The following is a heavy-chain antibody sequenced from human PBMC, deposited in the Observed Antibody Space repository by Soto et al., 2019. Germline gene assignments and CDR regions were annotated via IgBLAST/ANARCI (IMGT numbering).Heavy chain of an antibody. J-gene: IGHJ6*02. CDR3: ARDLMDTAMGENPYYYYVLDV. CDR2: INPSGGST. Sequence: ASVKVSCKASGYTFTNYGISWVRQAPGQGLEWMGIINPSGGSTSYAQKFQGRVTMTRDTSTSTVYMELSSLRSEDTAVYYCARDLMDTAMGENPYYYYVLDVWAQGSTVIGSS. CDR1: GYTFTNYG. V-gene: IGHV1-46*03. D-gene: IGHD5-18*01.